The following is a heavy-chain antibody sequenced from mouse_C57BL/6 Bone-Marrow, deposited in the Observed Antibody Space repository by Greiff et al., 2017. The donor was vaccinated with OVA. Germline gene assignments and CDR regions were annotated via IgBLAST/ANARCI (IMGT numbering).Heavy chain of an antibody. CDR1: GFTFSSYA. J-gene: IGHJ1*03. D-gene: IGHD2-3*01. V-gene: IGHV5-9-1*02. CDR2: ISSGGDYI. Sequence: EVKLMESGEGLVKPGGSLKLSCAASGFTFSSYAMSWVRQTPEKRLEWVAYISSGGDYIYYADTVKGRFTISRDNARNTLYLQMSSLKSEDTAMYYCTRGDDGYYVRYFDVWGTGTTVTVSS. CDR3: TRGDDGYYVRYFDV.